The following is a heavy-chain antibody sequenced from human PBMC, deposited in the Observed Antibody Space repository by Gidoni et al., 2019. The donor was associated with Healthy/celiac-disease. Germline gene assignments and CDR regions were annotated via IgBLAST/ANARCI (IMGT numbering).Heavy chain of an antibody. D-gene: IGHD2-21*01. CDR3: ARIWSIGRGYFDY. J-gene: IGHJ4*02. Sequence: QVTLKESGPVLVKPTETLTLTCPVSGFSLSNARMGVSWILQPPGKALEWLAHIFSNDEKSYSTSLKSRLTISKDTSKSQVVLTMTNMYPVDTATYYCARIWSIGRGYFDYWGQGTLVTVSS. CDR1: GFSLSNARMG. V-gene: IGHV2-26*01. CDR2: IFSNDEK.